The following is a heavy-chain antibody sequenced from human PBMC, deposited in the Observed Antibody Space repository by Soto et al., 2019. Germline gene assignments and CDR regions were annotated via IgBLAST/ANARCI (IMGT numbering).Heavy chain of an antibody. D-gene: IGHD3-16*01. Sequence: ASVKVSCKTSGYTFTTYGISWVRQAPGQGLEWVGWISAYSGKTHYAQKFQGKVTMTTDTSTNTAYLELRSLRSDDTAVYYCARDPYLGEHQYRAQRTPVTVSS. J-gene: IGHJ4*02. CDR3: ARDPYLGEHQY. CDR1: GYTFTTYG. CDR2: ISAYSGKT. V-gene: IGHV1-18*01.